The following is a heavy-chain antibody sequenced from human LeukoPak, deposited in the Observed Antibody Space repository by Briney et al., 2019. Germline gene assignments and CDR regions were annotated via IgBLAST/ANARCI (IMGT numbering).Heavy chain of an antibody. CDR3: ARHGGRE. CDR1: GYMFSSHW. D-gene: IGHD2-15*01. J-gene: IGHJ4*02. CDR2: IYPDDSDT. Sequence: PGESLKISCKTYGYMFSSHWIAWVRQRPGTGLEWMGIIYPDDSDTRYSPSFQGQVTMSVDKSTNTAYLHWGGLKASDTVMYYCARHGGREWGQGTLVTVSS. V-gene: IGHV5-51*01.